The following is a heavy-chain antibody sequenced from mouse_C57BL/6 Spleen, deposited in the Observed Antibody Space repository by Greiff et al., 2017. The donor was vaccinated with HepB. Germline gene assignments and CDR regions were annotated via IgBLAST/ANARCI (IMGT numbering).Heavy chain of an antibody. Sequence: QVQLQQPGTELVKPGASVKLSCKASGYTFTSYWMHWVKQRPGQGLEWIGNINPSNGGTNYNEKFKSKATLTVDKSSSTAYMQLSSLTSEDSAVYICARSGGNYRYFDDWGQGTTLTVSS. V-gene: IGHV1-53*01. D-gene: IGHD2-1*01. CDR1: GYTFTSYW. J-gene: IGHJ2*01. CDR2: INPSNGGT. CDR3: ARSGGNYRYFDD.